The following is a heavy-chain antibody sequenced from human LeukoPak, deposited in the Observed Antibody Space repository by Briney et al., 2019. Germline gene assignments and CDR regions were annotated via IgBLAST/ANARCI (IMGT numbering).Heavy chain of an antibody. CDR3: ARGGETAAGISSFFDY. Sequence: VASVKVSCKASGGIFSRYAISWVRQVPGQGLEWMGGLVPVLGTPNYAQKFQGRVTITTDESTDESTGTAYMELSGLKSEDTAVYYYARGGETAAGISSFFDYWGQGTLVTVSS. V-gene: IGHV1-69*05. D-gene: IGHD6-13*01. CDR1: GGIFSRYA. J-gene: IGHJ4*02. CDR2: LVPVLGTP.